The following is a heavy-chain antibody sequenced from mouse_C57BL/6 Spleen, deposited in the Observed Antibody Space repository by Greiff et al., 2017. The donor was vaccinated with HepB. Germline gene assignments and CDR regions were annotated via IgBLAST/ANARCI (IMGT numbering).Heavy chain of an antibody. Sequence: EVKLMESGGGLVKPGGSLKLSCAASGFTFSDYGMHWVRQAPEKGLEWVAYISSGSSTIYYADTVKGRFTISRDNAKNTLFLQMTSLRSEDTAMYYCARTELPNYFDYWGQGTTLTVSS. CDR2: ISSGSSTI. V-gene: IGHV5-17*01. CDR1: GFTFSDYG. CDR3: ARTELPNYFDY. J-gene: IGHJ2*01.